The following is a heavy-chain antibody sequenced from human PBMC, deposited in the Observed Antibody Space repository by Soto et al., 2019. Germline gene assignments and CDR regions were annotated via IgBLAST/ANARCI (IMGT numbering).Heavy chain of an antibody. CDR1: GYTFTSYD. D-gene: IGHD3-3*01. CDR2: MNPNSGNT. CDR3: AGVIVLEYYDFWCGYYYYYYYMDV. V-gene: IGHV1-8*01. J-gene: IGHJ6*03. Sequence: ASVKVSCKASGYTFTSYDINWVRQATGQGLEWMGWMNPNSGNTGYAQKFQGRVTMTRNTSISTAYMELSSLRSEDTAVYYYAGVIVLEYYDFWCGYYYYYYYMDVWGKGTTVTVSS.